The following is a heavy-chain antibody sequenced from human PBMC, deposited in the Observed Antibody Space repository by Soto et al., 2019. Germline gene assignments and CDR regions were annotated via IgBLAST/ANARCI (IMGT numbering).Heavy chain of an antibody. J-gene: IGHJ4*02. CDR3: ARDSPGIAGAGTVDY. D-gene: IGHD6-19*01. CDR2: IYYSGST. CDR1: GGSISSSSYY. V-gene: IGHV4-39*07. Sequence: ASETLSLTCTVSGGSISSSSYYWGWIRQPPGKGLEWIGSIYYSGSTYYNPSLKSRVTISVETSKNQFSLKLSSVTAADTAVYYCARDSPGIAGAGTVDYWGQGTLVTVSS.